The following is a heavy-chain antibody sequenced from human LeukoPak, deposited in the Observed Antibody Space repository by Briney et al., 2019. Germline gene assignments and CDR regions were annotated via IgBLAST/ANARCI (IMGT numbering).Heavy chain of an antibody. J-gene: IGHJ5*02. CDR1: GGSISSGDYY. CDR2: MYYSGST. CDR3: ARPYYYDSRIDP. Sequence: SETLSLTCTVSGGSISSGDYYWSWIRQPPGKGLEWIAYMYYSGSTYYNPSLKSRVTMSADTSKNQLSLKLSSVTAADTAVYYFARPYYYDSRIDPWGQGILVTVSS. V-gene: IGHV4-30-4*01. D-gene: IGHD3-22*01.